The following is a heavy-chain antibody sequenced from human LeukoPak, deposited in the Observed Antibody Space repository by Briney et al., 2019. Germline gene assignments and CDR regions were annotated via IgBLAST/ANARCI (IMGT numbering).Heavy chain of an antibody. CDR1: GFSLRSYA. J-gene: IGHJ4*02. D-gene: IGHD2-15*01. CDR3: AKDLELVAAATVFDY. Sequence: GGGYRLSRADSGFSLRSYAMSGVRQAPRRGGKWVSAICGSGSSTYYADSVKGPFTISRDNSKNTLYLQMTSLRAEDTAVYYCAKDLELVAAATVFDYWGQGTLVTVSS. CDR2: ICGSGSST. V-gene: IGHV3-23*01.